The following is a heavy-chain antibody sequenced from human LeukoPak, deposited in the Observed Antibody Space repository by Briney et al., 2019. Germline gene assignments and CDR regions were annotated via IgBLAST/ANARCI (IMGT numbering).Heavy chain of an antibody. CDR1: GYTFTSYA. Sequence: GASVKVSCKASGYTFTSYAMHWVRQAPGQRLEWMGWINAGNGNTKYSQKFQGRVTITRDTSASTAYMELSSLRSEDTAVYYCARDSLPYDILTGYGCWGQGTLVTVSS. V-gene: IGHV1-3*01. J-gene: IGHJ4*02. CDR2: INAGNGNT. D-gene: IGHD3-9*01. CDR3: ARDSLPYDILTGYGC.